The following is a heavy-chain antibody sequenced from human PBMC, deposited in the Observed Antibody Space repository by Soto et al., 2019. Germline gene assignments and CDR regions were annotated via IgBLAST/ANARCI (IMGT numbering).Heavy chain of an antibody. D-gene: IGHD6-19*01. CDR1: GGTYSSYA. V-gene: IGHV1-69*13. CDR2: IIPIFGTA. CDR3: ARLGIAVAGSWFDP. Sequence: SVKVSCKASGGTYSSYAISWVRQAPGQGLEWMGGIIPIFGTANYAQKFQGRVTITADESTSTAYMELSSLRSEDTSVYYCARLGIAVAGSWFDPWGQGTLVTVSS. J-gene: IGHJ5*02.